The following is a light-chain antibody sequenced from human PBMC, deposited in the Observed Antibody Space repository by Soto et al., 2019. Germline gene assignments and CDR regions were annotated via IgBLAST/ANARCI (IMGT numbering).Light chain of an antibody. CDR1: QSLNTN. CDR2: GAS. Sequence: EIVMTQSPATLSVSPGVRVTLTCRASQSLNTNLAWYQQKPGQAPRLLIYGASTRATGIPDRFSGRGSGTDFNLTISSLQPEDFAVYYCQQYNDWPPLTFGGGPKVEIK. V-gene: IGKV3-15*01. CDR3: QQYNDWPPLT. J-gene: IGKJ4*01.